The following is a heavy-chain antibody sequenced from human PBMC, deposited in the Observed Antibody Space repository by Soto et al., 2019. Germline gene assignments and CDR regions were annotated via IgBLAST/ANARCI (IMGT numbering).Heavy chain of an antibody. CDR3: ARGRSPDNEINTHVDY. CDR2: INHSGST. J-gene: IGHJ4*02. Sequence: SETLSLTCAVYGGSFSGYYWSWIRQPPGKGLEWIGEINHSGSTNYNPSLKSRATISVDTSKNQFSLKLSSVTAADTAVFYCARGRSPDNEINTHVDYWGQGALVTVSS. V-gene: IGHV4-34*01. D-gene: IGHD2-2*02. CDR1: GGSFSGYY.